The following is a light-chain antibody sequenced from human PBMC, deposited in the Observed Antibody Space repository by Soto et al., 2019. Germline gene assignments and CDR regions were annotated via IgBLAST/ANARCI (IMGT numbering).Light chain of an antibody. CDR1: QGIVTC. V-gene: IGKV1-9*01. CDR3: QQVDSYPRT. Sequence: IELTQSPSSLSATGGDRVTGPCRPSQGIVTCLVWYQQTSGKAPAVLVDASSTLQTGVPSRFSGSCSGTDFSLTISSLHPEDVATYYCQQVDSYPRTFGQGTKVDIK. J-gene: IGKJ1*01. CDR2: ASS.